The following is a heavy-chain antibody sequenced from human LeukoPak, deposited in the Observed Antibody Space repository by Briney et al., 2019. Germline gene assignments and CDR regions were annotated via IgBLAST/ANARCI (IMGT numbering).Heavy chain of an antibody. D-gene: IGHD3-3*01. CDR2: ISSSSSYI. CDR1: GFTFSSYS. V-gene: IGHV3-21*01. Sequence: PGGSLRLSCAASGFTFSSYSMNWVRQAPGKGLEWVSSISSSSSYIYYADSVKGRFTISRDNAKNSLYLQMNSLRAEDTAVYYCATDLDFWSGYYSGAFDIWGQGTMVTVSS. J-gene: IGHJ3*02. CDR3: ATDLDFWSGYYSGAFDI.